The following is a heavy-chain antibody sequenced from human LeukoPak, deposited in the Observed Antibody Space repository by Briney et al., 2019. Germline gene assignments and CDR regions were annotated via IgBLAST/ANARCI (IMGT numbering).Heavy chain of an antibody. J-gene: IGHJ3*02. V-gene: IGHV4-59*01. Sequence: SETLSLTCTVSGGSISSYYWSWIRQPPGKGLEWIGYIYYSGSTNYNPSLKSRVTISVDTSKNQFSLKLSSVTAADTAVYYCARGGPGLALDIWGQGTMVTVSS. D-gene: IGHD3-10*01. CDR1: GGSISSYY. CDR2: IYYSGST. CDR3: ARGGPGLALDI.